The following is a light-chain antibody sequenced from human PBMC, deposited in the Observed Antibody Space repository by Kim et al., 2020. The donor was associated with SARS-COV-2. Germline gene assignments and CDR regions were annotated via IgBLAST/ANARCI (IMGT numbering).Light chain of an antibody. J-gene: IGLJ3*02. CDR3: QAWDSSTKGV. CDR2: QDT. CDR1: KMGDKY. Sequence: SYELTQPPSESVSPGQTATITCSGDKMGDKYVCWYQQKPGQSPVLVIYQDTKGPSGIPERFSGSNSGNTATLTISGTQAMDEADYYCQAWDSSTKGVFGGGTKLTVL. V-gene: IGLV3-1*01.